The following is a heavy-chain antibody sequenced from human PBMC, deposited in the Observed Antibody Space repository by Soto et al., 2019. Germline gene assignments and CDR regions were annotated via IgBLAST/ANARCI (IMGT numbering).Heavy chain of an antibody. CDR2: ISDSGGTT. Sequence: EVQLLESGGNLVQPGGSLRLSCVASGFTFSNYVMSWVRQAPGKGLEWVSGISDSGGTTYSADFVKGRYTISRDNSKNTLSLQLNRLRAEDTAVYYCAKGWQVRGGQFDYWGQGTLVSVSS. J-gene: IGHJ4*02. V-gene: IGHV3-23*01. CDR3: AKGWQVRGGQFDY. D-gene: IGHD6-19*01. CDR1: GFTFSNYV.